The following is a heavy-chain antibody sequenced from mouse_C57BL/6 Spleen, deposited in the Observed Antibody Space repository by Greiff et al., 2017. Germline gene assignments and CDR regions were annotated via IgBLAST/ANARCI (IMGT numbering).Heavy chain of an antibody. D-gene: IGHD2-1*01. J-gene: IGHJ2*01. CDR2: ISDGGSYT. V-gene: IGHV5-4*01. CDR3: ARDRGNYEDYFDY. CDR1: GFTFSSYA. Sequence: EVKLMESGGGLVKPGGSLKLSCAASGFTFSSYAMSWVRQTPEKRLEWVATISDGGSYTYYPDNVKGRFTISRDNAKNNLYLQMSHLKSEDTAMYYCARDRGNYEDYFDYWGQGTTLTVSS.